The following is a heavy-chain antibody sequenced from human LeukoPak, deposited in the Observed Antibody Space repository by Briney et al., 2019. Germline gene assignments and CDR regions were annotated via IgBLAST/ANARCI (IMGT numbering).Heavy chain of an antibody. CDR3: ASLPRWDYDSSDHPPFDY. CDR1: GYTFTSYY. V-gene: IGHV1-46*01. Sequence: ASVKVSCTASGYTFTSYYMHWVRQAPGQGLEWMGIINPSGGSTSYAQKFQGRVTMTRDTSTSTVYMELSSLRSEDTAVYYCASLPRWDYDSSDHPPFDYWGQGTLVTVSS. D-gene: IGHD3-22*01. CDR2: INPSGGST. J-gene: IGHJ4*02.